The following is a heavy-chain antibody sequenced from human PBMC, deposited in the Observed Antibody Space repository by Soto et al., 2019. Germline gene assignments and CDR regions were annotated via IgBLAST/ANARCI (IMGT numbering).Heavy chain of an antibody. J-gene: IGHJ4*02. V-gene: IGHV3-23*01. D-gene: IGHD3-10*01. Sequence: PGGSLRLSCAAPGFTFSTYAMSWVRQAPGKGLEWVSGISAGGSSTYYADSVKGRFSISRDNSRNTLHLQMNSLRAEDTAVYYCAFNGGSGSYYFDYWGQGTLVTVSS. CDR1: GFTFSTYA. CDR3: AFNGGSGSYYFDY. CDR2: ISAGGSST.